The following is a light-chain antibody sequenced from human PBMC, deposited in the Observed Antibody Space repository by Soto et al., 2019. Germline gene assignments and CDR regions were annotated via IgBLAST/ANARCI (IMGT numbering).Light chain of an antibody. Sequence: EIVLTQSPATLSLSPGARATLSCRASQSVSSYLAWYQQKPGQAPRLLIYDASNRATGIPARFSVSGSGTEGTLTISSLQSEDGEVYDGQQYNNWPRTFGQGTKVDIK. CDR2: DAS. CDR1: QSVSSY. CDR3: QQYNNWPRT. J-gene: IGKJ1*01. V-gene: IGKV3-11*01.